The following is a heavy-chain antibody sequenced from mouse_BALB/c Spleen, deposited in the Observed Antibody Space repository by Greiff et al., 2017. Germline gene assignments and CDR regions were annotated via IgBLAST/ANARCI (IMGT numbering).Heavy chain of an antibody. J-gene: IGHJ4*01. CDR3: AHRYEDAMDY. D-gene: IGHD2-14*01. CDR2: ISYSGST. CDR1: GYSITSDYA. Sequence: EVKLVESGPGLVKPSQSLSLTCTVTGYSITSDYAWNWIRQFPGNKLEWMGYISYSGSTSYNPSLKSRVSITRDTSKNPFFLQLKSVTTEDTATYYCAHRYEDAMDYWGQGTSVTVSS. V-gene: IGHV3-2*02.